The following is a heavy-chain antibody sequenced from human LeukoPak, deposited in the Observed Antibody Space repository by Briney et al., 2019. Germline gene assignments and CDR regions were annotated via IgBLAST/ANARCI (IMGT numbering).Heavy chain of an antibody. Sequence: PSETLSLTCTVSGGSISSGGYYWSWIRQHPGKGLEWIGYIYYSGSTYYNPSLKSRVTMSVDTSKNQFSLKLSSVTAADTAVYYCARELLRYFDWPVVDYWGQGTLVTVSS. CDR3: ARELLRYFDWPVVDY. CDR1: GGSISSGGYY. CDR2: IYYSGST. D-gene: IGHD3-9*01. V-gene: IGHV4-31*03. J-gene: IGHJ4*02.